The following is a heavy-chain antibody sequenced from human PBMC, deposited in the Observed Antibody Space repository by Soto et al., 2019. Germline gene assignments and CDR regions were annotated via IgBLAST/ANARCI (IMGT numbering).Heavy chain of an antibody. J-gene: IGHJ6*02. Sequence: SETLSLTCTVSGDSISSSSYYWGWIRQPPGKGLEWIGSIYYSGNTFYNPSLKSRVTISVVTSMNQFSLKLSSVTAADTAVYYCARAGYSNSADVWGQGTTVTVSS. CDR2: IYYSGNT. CDR1: GDSISSSSYY. D-gene: IGHD6-6*01. CDR3: ARAGYSNSADV. V-gene: IGHV4-39*07.